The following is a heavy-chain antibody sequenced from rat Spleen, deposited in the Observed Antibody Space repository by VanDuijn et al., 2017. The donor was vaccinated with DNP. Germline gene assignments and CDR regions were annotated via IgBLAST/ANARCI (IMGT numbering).Heavy chain of an antibody. CDR3: AKAGGYSPWYFDY. V-gene: IGHV5-31*01. D-gene: IGHD1-11*01. Sequence: EVQLVESGGDLVQPGRSLKLSCVASGFTFSNYWMYWIRQAPGKGLEWVASITSSGGNTYYRDSVKGRFTISRDNAKSTLYLQMDSLRSEETATYYCAKAGGYSPWYFDYWGQGVMVTVSS. J-gene: IGHJ2*01. CDR1: GFTFSNYW. CDR2: ITSSGGNT.